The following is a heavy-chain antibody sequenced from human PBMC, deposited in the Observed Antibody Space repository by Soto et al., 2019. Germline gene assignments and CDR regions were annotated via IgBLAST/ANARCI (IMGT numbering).Heavy chain of an antibody. CDR2: IYSGGST. CDR1: GFTVSSNY. J-gene: IGHJ4*02. D-gene: IGHD3-10*01. Sequence: GGSLRLSCAASGFTVSSNYMIWVRQAPGKGLEWVSVIYSGGSTYYADSVKGRFTISRDNSKNTLYLQMNSLRAEDTAVYYCARGGPVYYGSGSYPGHFDYGGQGPLVPVSS. V-gene: IGHV3-66*01. CDR3: ARGGPVYYGSGSYPGHFDY.